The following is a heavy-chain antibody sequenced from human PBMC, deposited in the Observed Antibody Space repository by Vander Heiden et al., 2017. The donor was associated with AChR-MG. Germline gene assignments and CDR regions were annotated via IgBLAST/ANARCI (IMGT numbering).Heavy chain of an antibody. D-gene: IGHD4-17*01. CDR1: GGTFSSYA. Sequence: QVQLVQSGAEVKKPGSSVKVPCKGSGGTFSSYAISWVRQAPGQGLEWMGGIITIFGTANYAQKFQGRVTITADESTSTAYMELSSLRSEDTAVYYCARGTPGDYVEFLYSYWGQGTLVTVSS. CDR3: ARGTPGDYVEFLYSY. J-gene: IGHJ4*02. V-gene: IGHV1-69*01. CDR2: IITIFGTA.